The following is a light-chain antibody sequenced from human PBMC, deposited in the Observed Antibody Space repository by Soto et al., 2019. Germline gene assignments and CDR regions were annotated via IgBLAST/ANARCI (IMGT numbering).Light chain of an antibody. CDR3: SSYTTSSTRV. V-gene: IGLV2-14*01. J-gene: IGLJ1*01. Sequence: QSVLTQPASVSGSPGQSIAISCTGSSSDVGIYNYVSWCQQHPGKVPKLIIYEVTNRPSGVSNRFSGSKSGNTASLTISGLQAEDEADYYCSSYTTSSTRVFGTGTKVPDL. CDR2: EVT. CDR1: SSDVGIYNY.